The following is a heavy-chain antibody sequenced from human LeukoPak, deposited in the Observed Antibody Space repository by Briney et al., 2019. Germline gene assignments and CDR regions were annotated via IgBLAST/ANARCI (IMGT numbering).Heavy chain of an antibody. CDR3: ARRSSSSSGWFDP. J-gene: IGHJ5*02. CDR1: GYSFTSYW. V-gene: IGHV5-51*01. D-gene: IGHD6-6*01. CDR2: IYPGDSDT. Sequence: GESLKISCKGSGYSFTSYWIGWVRQMPRIGLEWRGIIYPGDSDTRYSPSFQGQVTISADKSISTAYLQWSSLKASDTAMYYCARRSSSSSGWFDPWGQGTLVTVSS.